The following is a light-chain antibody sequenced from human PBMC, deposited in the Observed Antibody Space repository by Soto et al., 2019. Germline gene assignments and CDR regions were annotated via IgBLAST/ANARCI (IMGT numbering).Light chain of an antibody. Sequence: SYELTQPPSVSVSPGQTASITCSGDKLGDKYACWYQQKPGQSPVLVIHQDSKQPSGIPERFSGSNSGNTATLTISGTQAMDEADYYCQAWDSSTVVFGGGTKLTVL. V-gene: IGLV3-1*01. CDR1: KLGDKY. CDR3: QAWDSSTVV. J-gene: IGLJ2*01. CDR2: QDS.